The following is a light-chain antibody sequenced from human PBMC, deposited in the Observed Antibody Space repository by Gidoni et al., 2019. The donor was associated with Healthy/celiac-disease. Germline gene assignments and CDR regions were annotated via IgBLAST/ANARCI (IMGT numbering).Light chain of an antibody. Sequence: DIVMTQSPDSLAVSLGERATINCKSSPSILSSSNNKNYLAWYQQKPGQPPKLLIYWASTRASGVPDRFSGSGSGTDFTLTISSLQAEDVAVYYCQQYYSSPITFGQGTRLEIK. CDR1: PSILSSSNNKNY. V-gene: IGKV4-1*01. CDR2: WAS. J-gene: IGKJ5*01. CDR3: QQYYSSPIT.